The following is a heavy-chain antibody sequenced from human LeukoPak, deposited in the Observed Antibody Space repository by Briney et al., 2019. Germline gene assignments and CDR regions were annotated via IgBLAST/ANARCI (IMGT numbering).Heavy chain of an antibody. D-gene: IGHD1-26*01. CDR1: GFTFSSHA. CDR2: ISGRGDST. J-gene: IGHJ4*02. CDR3: AKSYSGSYFDY. V-gene: IGHV3-23*01. Sequence: GGSLRLSCAASGFTFSSHAMSWVRQAPGKGLEWVSGISGRGDSTVYADSVKGRFTISRDNSGNTLFLQMNSLRVEDTAVYYCAKSYSGSYFDYWGQGTLVTVSS.